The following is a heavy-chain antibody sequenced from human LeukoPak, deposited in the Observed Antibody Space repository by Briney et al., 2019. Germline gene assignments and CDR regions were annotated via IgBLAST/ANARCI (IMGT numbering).Heavy chain of an antibody. CDR1: GGSISSSSYY. Sequence: SETLSLTCTVSGGSISSSSYYWGWIRQPPGKGLEWIGSIYYSGSTYYNPSLKSRVTISVDTSKNQFSLKLSSVTAADTAVYYCARWIYGSGSYAFDIWGQGTMVTVSS. V-gene: IGHV4-39*01. CDR2: IYYSGST. CDR3: ARWIYGSGSYAFDI. D-gene: IGHD3-10*01. J-gene: IGHJ3*02.